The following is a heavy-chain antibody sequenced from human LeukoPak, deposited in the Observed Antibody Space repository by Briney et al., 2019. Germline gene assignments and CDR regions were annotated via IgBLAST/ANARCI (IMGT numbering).Heavy chain of an antibody. J-gene: IGHJ4*02. CDR3: AREDRFLEWLLPGPFDY. CDR2: IYYSGST. D-gene: IGHD3-3*01. CDR1: GGSISSYY. Sequence: SETLSLTCTVSGGSISSYYWSWIRQLPGKGLEWIGYIYYSGSTYYNPSLRSRVTISVDTSKNQFSLKLSSVTAADTAVYYCAREDRFLEWLLPGPFDYWGQGTLVTVSS. V-gene: IGHV4-59*06.